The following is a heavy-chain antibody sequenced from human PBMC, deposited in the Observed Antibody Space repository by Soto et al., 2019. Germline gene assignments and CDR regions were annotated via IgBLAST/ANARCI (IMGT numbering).Heavy chain of an antibody. V-gene: IGHV4-34*01. CDR1: GGSFSGYY. D-gene: IGHD1-26*01. CDR2: INHSGRT. J-gene: IGHJ4*02. CDR3: ARGLGRD. Sequence: QVQLQQWGAGLLKPSETLSLTCAVYGGSFSGYYWSWIRQPPGKGLEWIGEINHSGRTNYNPSLKSRVTISVDTSKNQFSLKLSSVTDADTAVYYCARGLGRDWGQGTLVTVSS.